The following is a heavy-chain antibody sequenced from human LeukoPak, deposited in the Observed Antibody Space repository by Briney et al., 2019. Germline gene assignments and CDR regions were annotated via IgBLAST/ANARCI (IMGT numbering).Heavy chain of an antibody. D-gene: IGHD3-10*01. V-gene: IGHV1-8*01. J-gene: IGHJ6*02. CDR3: ARGLVRGRFDRDV. CDR1: GYTFTSHH. Sequence: PGASVKVSCTASGYTFTSHHIDWVRQATGQGLEWMGWMNPNSGNTGYAQKFQGRVTMTRDTSISTVYMELSSLTSEDTAVYYCARGLVRGRFDRDVWGQGTTVTVSS. CDR2: MNPNSGNT.